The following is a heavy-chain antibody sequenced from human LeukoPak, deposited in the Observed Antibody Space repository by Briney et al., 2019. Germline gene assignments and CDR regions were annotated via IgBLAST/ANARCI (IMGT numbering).Heavy chain of an antibody. Sequence: ASVKVSCKASGYTFTSYAMHWVRQAPGQRLEWMGWINAGNGNTKYSQKFQGRVTITRDTSASTAYMELSSLRSEDTAVYYCARETAAAIRGGYYFDYWGQGTLVTVSS. V-gene: IGHV1-3*01. CDR3: ARETAAAIRGGYYFDY. J-gene: IGHJ4*02. CDR1: GYTFTSYA. D-gene: IGHD2-2*02. CDR2: INAGNGNT.